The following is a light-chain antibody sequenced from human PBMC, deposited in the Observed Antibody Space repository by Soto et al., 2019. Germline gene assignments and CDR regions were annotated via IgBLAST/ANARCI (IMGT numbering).Light chain of an antibody. CDR3: QHYQNWTSTWT. CDR1: QSVSNY. V-gene: IGKV3-15*01. CDR2: GAS. J-gene: IGKJ1*01. Sequence: ETELTQSPATLSLSPGQNAILSCRASQSVSNYLAWYQQKPGQAPRLLIYGASTRATGIPARFSGSGSGTEFTLTISSLQSEDVAVLYCQHYQNWTSTWTFGQGTKVDIK.